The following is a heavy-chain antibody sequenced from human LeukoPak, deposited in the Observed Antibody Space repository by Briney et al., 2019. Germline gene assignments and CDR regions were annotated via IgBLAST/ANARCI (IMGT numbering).Heavy chain of an antibody. V-gene: IGHV1-2*02. J-gene: IGHJ5*02. CDR1: GYTFTGYY. D-gene: IGHD6-13*01. CDR3: ARLVGQQLTKNWFDP. CDR2: INPNSGGT. Sequence: ASVKVSCKASGYTFTGYYMHWVRQAPGQGLEWMGWINPNSGGTNYAQKFQGRVTMTRDTSISTAYMELSRLRSDNTAVYYCARLVGQQLTKNWFDPWGQGTLVTVSS.